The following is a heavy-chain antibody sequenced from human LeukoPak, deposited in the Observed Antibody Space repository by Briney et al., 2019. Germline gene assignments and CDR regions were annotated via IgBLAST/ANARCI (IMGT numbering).Heavy chain of an antibody. CDR2: IYYTGST. CDR3: ARYCSGGSCSPLDV. CDR1: GGSISTYY. D-gene: IGHD2-15*01. J-gene: IGHJ6*04. Sequence: SETLSLTCTVSGGSISTYYWSWIRQPPGKGLEWIGYIYYTGSTSYNPSLKSRVTMSLDASKNQFSLELNSVTPADTAVYYCARYCSGGSCSPLDVWGKGTTVTVSS. V-gene: IGHV4-59*01.